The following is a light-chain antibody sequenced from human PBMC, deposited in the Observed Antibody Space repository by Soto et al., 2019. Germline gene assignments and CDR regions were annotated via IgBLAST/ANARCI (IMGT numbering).Light chain of an antibody. J-gene: IGLJ2*01. CDR1: SSNIGTNT. CDR2: SNN. CDR3: AAWDDSLNGHI. Sequence: QSVLTQPPSASGTPGQRVTISCSGSSSNIGTNTVNWYQQLPGTAPKVLIYSNNQQPSGVPDRFSGSKSGTSASLAISGLQSEDEADYYCAAWDDSLNGHIFGGGTKLTVL. V-gene: IGLV1-44*01.